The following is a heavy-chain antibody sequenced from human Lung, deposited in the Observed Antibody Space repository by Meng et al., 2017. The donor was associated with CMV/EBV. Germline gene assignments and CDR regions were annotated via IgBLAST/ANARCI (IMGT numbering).Heavy chain of an antibody. CDR3: ARGVRSNSMIVESYYVDS. D-gene: IGHD3-22*01. CDR2: IGAPADT. J-gene: IGHJ4*03. Sequence: GESLKISCAASGFTFSTYAMSWVRQRAGKGLEWVSSIGAPADTHYPDSVKGRFTISREDAKNSLYLQLNSLRAEDTAVYYCARGVRSNSMIVESYYVDSWGHWTLVTFSS. CDR1: GFTFSTYA. V-gene: IGHV3-13*01.